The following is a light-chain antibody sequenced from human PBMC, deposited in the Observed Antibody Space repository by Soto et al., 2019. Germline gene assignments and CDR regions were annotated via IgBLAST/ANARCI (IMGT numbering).Light chain of an antibody. CDR3: QQANSFPLT. Sequence: DIQMTQSPSSVSASVGDRVTITCRASQSINNWLAWYQQKPGKAPKLLIYTTSSLQSGVPSRFSGSGSGTDFTLTISSLQPEDFATYYCQQANSFPLTFGQGTRLEIK. CDR1: QSINNW. CDR2: TTS. J-gene: IGKJ5*01. V-gene: IGKV1-12*01.